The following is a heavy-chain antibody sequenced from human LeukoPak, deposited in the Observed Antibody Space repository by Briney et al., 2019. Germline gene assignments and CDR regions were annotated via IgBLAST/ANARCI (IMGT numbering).Heavy chain of an antibody. CDR1: GFTFSDYA. J-gene: IGHJ4*02. Sequence: PGGSLRLSCTASGFTFSDYAMSWVRQAPGKGLEWVSAISGSGGSTYYADSVKGRFTISRDNSKNTLYLQMNSLRAEDTAVYYCAKDRIVVVITSLDYWGQGTLVTVSS. V-gene: IGHV3-23*01. D-gene: IGHD3-22*01. CDR2: ISGSGGST. CDR3: AKDRIVVVITSLDY.